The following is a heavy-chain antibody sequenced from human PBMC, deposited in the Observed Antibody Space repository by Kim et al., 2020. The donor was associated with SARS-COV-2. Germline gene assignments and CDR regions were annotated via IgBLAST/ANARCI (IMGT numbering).Heavy chain of an antibody. CDR3: AREQVVPAAMPIYYYGMDV. V-gene: IGHV1-69*04. CDR2: IIPILGIA. J-gene: IGHJ6*02. D-gene: IGHD2-2*01. CDR1: GGTFSSYA. Sequence: SVKVSCKASGGTFSSYAISWVRQAPGQGLEWMGRIIPILGIANYAQKFQGRVTITADKSTSTAYMELSSLRSEDTAVYYCAREQVVPAAMPIYYYGMDVWGQGTTVTVSS.